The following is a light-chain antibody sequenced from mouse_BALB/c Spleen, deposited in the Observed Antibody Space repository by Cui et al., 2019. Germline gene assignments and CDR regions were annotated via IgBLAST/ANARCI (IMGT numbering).Light chain of an antibody. J-gene: IGKJ2*01. V-gene: IGKV5-39*01. CDR2: YAP. Sequence: DIVMTQSPATLSVTPGDRVSLSCRASQSISDYLHWYQQKSHESPRLLIKYAPQSISGIPSRFSGSGSGSDFTLSINSVEPEDVGVYYCQNGHSLYTFGGGTKLEIK. CDR3: QNGHSLYT. CDR1: QSISDY.